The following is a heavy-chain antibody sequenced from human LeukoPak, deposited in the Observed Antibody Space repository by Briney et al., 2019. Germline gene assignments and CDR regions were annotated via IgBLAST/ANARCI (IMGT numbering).Heavy chain of an antibody. Sequence: PGRSLRLSCAASGFTFSSYGMHWVRQAPGKGLEWVAVISYDGSNKYYADSVKGRFTISRDNSKNTLYLQMNSLRAEDTAVYYCAIEGYSYGYAFDIWGQGTMVTVSS. V-gene: IGHV3-30*03. CDR3: AIEGYSYGYAFDI. CDR1: GFTFSSYG. CDR2: ISYDGSNK. D-gene: IGHD5-18*01. J-gene: IGHJ3*02.